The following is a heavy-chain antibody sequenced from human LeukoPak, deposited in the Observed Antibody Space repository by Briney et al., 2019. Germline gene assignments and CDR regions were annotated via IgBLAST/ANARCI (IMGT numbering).Heavy chain of an antibody. CDR3: ARGWWIQLWKS. D-gene: IGHD5-18*01. CDR1: GGSISSSSYY. V-gene: IGHV4-39*01. Sequence: SETLSLTCTVSGGSISSSSYYWGWIRQPPGKGLEWIGSIYYSGSTYYNPSLKSRVTISVDTSKNQFSLKLSSVTAADTAVYYCARGWWIQLWKSWGQGTLVTVSS. CDR2: IYYSGST. J-gene: IGHJ4*02.